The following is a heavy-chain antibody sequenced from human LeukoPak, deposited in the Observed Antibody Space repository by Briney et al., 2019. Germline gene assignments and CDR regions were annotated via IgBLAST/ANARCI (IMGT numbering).Heavy chain of an antibody. D-gene: IGHD2-15*01. V-gene: IGHV4-59*08. J-gene: IGHJ4*02. CDR1: GGSISSYY. CDR3: ARGGVVVVAAVDY. CDR2: THYSGST. Sequence: SETLSLTCTVSGGSISSYYWSWLRQPPGKGLEYIGYTHYSGSTNYNPSLKSRVTISLDTSGNQFSLKLSSVTAADTAVYYCARGGVVVVAAVDYWGQGTLVTVSS.